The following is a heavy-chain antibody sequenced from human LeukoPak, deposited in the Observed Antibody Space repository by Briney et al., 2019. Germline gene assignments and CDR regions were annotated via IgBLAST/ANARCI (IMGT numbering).Heavy chain of an antibody. Sequence: GGSLRLSCAASGFTFDDYAMHWVRQAPGMGLEWVSLISGDSDYTYYADSVKGRFTISRDNSKDSLYLQMNTLRTEDNALYYCAKGHGSRTGDFEYWGQGTLVTVSS. D-gene: IGHD3-10*01. CDR1: GFTFDDYA. J-gene: IGHJ4*02. CDR2: ISGDSDYT. V-gene: IGHV3-43*02. CDR3: AKGHGSRTGDFEY.